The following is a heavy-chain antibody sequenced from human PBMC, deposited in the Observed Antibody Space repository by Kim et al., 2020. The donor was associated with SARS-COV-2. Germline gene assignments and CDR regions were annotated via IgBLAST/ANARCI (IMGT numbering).Heavy chain of an antibody. D-gene: IGHD3-3*01. CDR3: TREGYYDFWPSSDDAFDI. J-gene: IGHJ3*02. CDR2: IRSKAYGGTT. Sequence: GGSLRLSCTASGFTFGDYAMSWFRQAPGKGLEWVGFIRSKAYGGTTEYAASVKGRFTISRDDSKSIAYLQMNSLKTEDTAVYYCTREGYYDFWPSSDDAFDIWGQGTMVTVSS. V-gene: IGHV3-49*03. CDR1: GFTFGDYA.